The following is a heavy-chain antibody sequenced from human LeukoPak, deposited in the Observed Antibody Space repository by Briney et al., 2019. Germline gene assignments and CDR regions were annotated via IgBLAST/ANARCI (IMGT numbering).Heavy chain of an antibody. J-gene: IGHJ4*02. V-gene: IGHV3-7*04. CDR1: GFTFSTSW. CDR2: IKQDGREK. Sequence: GESLRLSCAASGFTFSTSWMSWVRQAPGKGLEWVANIKQDGREKYYVDSVKGRFTTFRDNAKDSLSLQMNSLRAEGTAVYYCARGLRWKYYWGQGTLVSVSS. D-gene: IGHD5/OR15-5a*01. CDR3: ARGLRWKYY.